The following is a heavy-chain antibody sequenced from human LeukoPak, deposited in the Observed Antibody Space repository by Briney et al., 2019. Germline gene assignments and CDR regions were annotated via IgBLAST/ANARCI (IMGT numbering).Heavy chain of an antibody. Sequence: SEILSLTCSVSGGSISSPNHDWAWIRQPPGQGLEWIGSIYYSGATYYNLSLKSRVTLSVDTSQNQFSLKLSSVTAADTAIYFCARSLGANTWVGNWFDPWGQGTLVTVSP. CDR1: GGSISSPNHD. CDR3: ARSLGANTWVGNWFDP. CDR2: IYYSGAT. J-gene: IGHJ5*02. D-gene: IGHD3-10*01. V-gene: IGHV4-39*01.